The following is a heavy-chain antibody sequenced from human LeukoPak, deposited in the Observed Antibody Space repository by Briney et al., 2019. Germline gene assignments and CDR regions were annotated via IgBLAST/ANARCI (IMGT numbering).Heavy chain of an antibody. J-gene: IGHJ3*02. CDR2: IKEDGSTR. CDR3: AASRGWFAFDI. D-gene: IGHD2-15*01. V-gene: IGHV3-7*01. Sequence: GGSLRLSCAASGFTSNNYWIIWVRQAPGKGLEWVANIKEDGSTRFFAESVKGRFTFSRDNVQSSLYLQMSSLRVDDTAIYYCAASRGWFAFDIWGQGTMVTVAS. CDR1: GFTSNNYW.